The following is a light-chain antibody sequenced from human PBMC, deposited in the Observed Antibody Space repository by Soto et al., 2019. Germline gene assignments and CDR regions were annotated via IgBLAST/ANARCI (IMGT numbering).Light chain of an antibody. V-gene: IGKV3D-15*01. CDR1: QSVSSN. CDR2: GVY. J-gene: IGKJ1*01. Sequence: EIVMTQSPTILSVSPGERATLSCRASQSVSSNLAWYQQKPGQAPRLLIYGVYTRAPGIPARFSGSGSGTEFTLTISSLQSEDFATYYCQQSYSTWTFGQGTKVEIK. CDR3: QQSYSTWT.